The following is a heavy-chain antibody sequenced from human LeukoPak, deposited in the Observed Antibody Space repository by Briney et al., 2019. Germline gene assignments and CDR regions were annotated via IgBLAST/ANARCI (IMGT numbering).Heavy chain of an antibody. CDR3: ARHEGSGSYSNGWFDP. V-gene: IGHV4-61*02. Sequence: SQTLSLTCTVSGDSISSGDYYWSWIRQPAGKGLEWIGRISSSGSTYYNPSLKSRVTISVDTSKNQFSLKLSSVTAADTAVYYCARHEGSGSYSNGWFDPWGQGTLVTVSS. J-gene: IGHJ5*02. D-gene: IGHD3-10*01. CDR1: GDSISSGDYY. CDR2: ISSSGST.